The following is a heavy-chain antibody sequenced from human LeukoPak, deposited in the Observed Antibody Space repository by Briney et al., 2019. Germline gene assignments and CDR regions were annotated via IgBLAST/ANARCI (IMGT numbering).Heavy chain of an antibody. Sequence: SETLSLTCAVYGGSLSGHYWSWIRQPPGKGLEWIGEINHSGSTNYNPSLKSRVTISVDKSKNQFSLKLSSVAAADTAVYYCARNLEGSGYLHYWGQGTLVTVSS. CDR1: GGSLSGHY. V-gene: IGHV4-34*01. J-gene: IGHJ4*02. CDR2: INHSGST. CDR3: ARNLEGSGYLHY. D-gene: IGHD3-3*01.